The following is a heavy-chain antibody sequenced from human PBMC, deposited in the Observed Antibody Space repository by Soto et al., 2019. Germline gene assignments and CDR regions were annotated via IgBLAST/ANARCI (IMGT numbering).Heavy chain of an antibody. CDR1: GGTFSSYA. Sequence: VQLVQSGAEVKKPGSSVKVSCRATGGTFSSYAISWVRQAPGQGLEWMGGIIPIFGTAKYAQKFQGRVTITADESTSTGYMELSSLRSEDTAVYYCARSQGGSSSLDIYYYYYYGMDVWGQGTTVTVSS. CDR2: IIPIFGTA. CDR3: ARSQGGSSSLDIYYYYYYGMDV. J-gene: IGHJ6*02. D-gene: IGHD2-15*01. V-gene: IGHV1-69*01.